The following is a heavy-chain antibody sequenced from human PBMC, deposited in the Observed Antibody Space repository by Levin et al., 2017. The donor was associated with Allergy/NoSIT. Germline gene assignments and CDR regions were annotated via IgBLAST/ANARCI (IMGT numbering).Heavy chain of an antibody. J-gene: IGHJ1*01. D-gene: IGHD6-13*01. CDR3: ARERIETAAAGIIYFQH. Sequence: GESLKISCKASGYTFTGYYMHWVRQAPGQGLEWMGWINPNSGGTNYAQKFQGRVTMTRDTSISTAYMELSRLRSDDTAVYYCARERIETAAAGIIYFQHWGQGTLVTVSS. V-gene: IGHV1-2*02. CDR1: GYTFTGYY. CDR2: INPNSGGT.